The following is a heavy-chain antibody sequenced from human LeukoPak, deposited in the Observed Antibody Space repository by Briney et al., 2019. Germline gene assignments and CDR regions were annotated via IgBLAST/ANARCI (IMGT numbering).Heavy chain of an antibody. CDR2: ISYSGT. V-gene: IGHV4-59*11. Sequence: PSETLSLTCAVSGVSINVSITRHYRGWIRQSPGKGLEWIGRISYSGTNYNPSLKSRVTMSLDTSRNQFSLKLNSVTAADTALYFCARDGEGDEGWYYWSQGTLVTVSS. CDR3: ARDGEGDEGWYY. J-gene: IGHJ4*02. D-gene: IGHD2-15*01. CDR1: GVSINVSITRHY.